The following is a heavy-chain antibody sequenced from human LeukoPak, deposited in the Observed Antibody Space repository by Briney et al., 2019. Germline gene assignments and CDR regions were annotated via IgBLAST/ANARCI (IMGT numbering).Heavy chain of an antibody. CDR3: ARDSGDY. Sequence: PGGSLRLSCAASGFTFSNYAMSWVRQAPGKGLEWVSGISGSGGITYYADTVKGRFTISRDNSKNTLYLQMNSLRAEDTAVYYCARDSGDYWGQGTLVTVSS. D-gene: IGHD5-24*01. CDR2: ISGSGGIT. CDR1: GFTFSNYA. J-gene: IGHJ4*02. V-gene: IGHV3-23*01.